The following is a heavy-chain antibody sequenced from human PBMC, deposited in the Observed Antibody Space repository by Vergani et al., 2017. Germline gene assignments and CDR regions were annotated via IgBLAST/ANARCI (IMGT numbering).Heavy chain of an antibody. V-gene: IGHV1-46*01. D-gene: IGHD3-3*01. J-gene: IGHJ4*02. CDR1: GYTFTSYY. CDR3: ARAATCRISVQSYYFDY. CDR2: INPSGGST. Sequence: QVQLVQSGAEVKKPGASVKVSCKASGYTFTSYYMHWVRQAPGQGLEWMGIINPSGGSTSYAQKFQGRVTMTRDTSTSTVYMELSSLRSEDTAVYYCARAATCRISVQSYYFDYWGQGTLVTVSS.